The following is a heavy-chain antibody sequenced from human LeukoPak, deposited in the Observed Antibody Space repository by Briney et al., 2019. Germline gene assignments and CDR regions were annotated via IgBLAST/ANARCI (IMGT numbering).Heavy chain of an antibody. CDR2: IYVGGST. V-gene: IGHV4-4*07. J-gene: IGHJ6*02. D-gene: IGHD4-23*01. Sequence: PSETLSLTCTVSDGSISYYYWSWIRQPAGKGLEWIGRIYVGGSTNYSPSLKSRVSMSLDKSKNQLSLKLISVSAADTAVYYCARWHMNSQDVRGRGTAVTVS. CDR3: ARWHMNSQDV. CDR1: DGSISYYY.